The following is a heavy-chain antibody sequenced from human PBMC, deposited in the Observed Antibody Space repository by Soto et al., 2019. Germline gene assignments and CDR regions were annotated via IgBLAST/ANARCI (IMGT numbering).Heavy chain of an antibody. V-gene: IGHV3-30*18. CDR2: ISYDGSNK. CDR1: AFAFSRYG. CDR3: AKGFYYDSSGYYYSNDAFDI. Sequence: RSLRLLCPASAFAFSRYGLLGACQAPGKGLEWVAVISYDGSNKYYADSVKGRFTISRDNSKNTLYLQMNSLRAEDTAVYYCAKGFYYDSSGYYYSNDAFDIWGQGT. D-gene: IGHD3-22*01. J-gene: IGHJ3*02.